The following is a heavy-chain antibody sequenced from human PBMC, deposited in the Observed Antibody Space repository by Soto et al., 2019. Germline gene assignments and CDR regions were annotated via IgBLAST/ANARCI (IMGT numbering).Heavy chain of an antibody. J-gene: IGHJ4*02. CDR1: GGSIRRGGHY. CDR2: IYYSGRT. V-gene: IGHV4-31*03. Sequence: QMQLQESGPGLVKPSQTLSLTCNVSGGSIRRGGHYWTWFRQLPGQGLEWIGYIYYSGRTYYSPYIQSRLTISVDTSQNQFTMRLTSVTAADTAVYYCVVGREDGVGGQLDYWGQGALVTISS. D-gene: IGHD2-15*01. CDR3: VVGREDGVGGQLDY.